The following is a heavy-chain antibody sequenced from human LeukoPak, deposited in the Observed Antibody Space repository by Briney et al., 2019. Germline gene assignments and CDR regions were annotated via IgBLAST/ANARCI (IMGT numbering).Heavy chain of an antibody. CDR3: AKDQRPYYYDSSGYSYAFDI. Sequence: PGGSLRLSCAASGFTFSSYAMSWVRQAPGRGLEWVSANSGSGGRTYYADSVKGRFTISRDNSKNTLYLQMNSLRAEDTAVYYCAKDQRPYYYDSSGYSYAFDIWGQGTMVTVSS. J-gene: IGHJ3*02. CDR2: NSGSGGRT. V-gene: IGHV3-23*01. D-gene: IGHD3-22*01. CDR1: GFTFSSYA.